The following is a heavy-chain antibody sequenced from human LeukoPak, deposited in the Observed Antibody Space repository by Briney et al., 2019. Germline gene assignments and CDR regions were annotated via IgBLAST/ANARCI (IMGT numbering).Heavy chain of an antibody. D-gene: IGHD6-13*01. CDR3: AIRGSSNWLFDF. J-gene: IGHJ5*01. Sequence: PSETLSLPCTVSGASLSSYSLGWIRQPPGKGLEWIGYIYYTGSTNYNPSLKSRVTISVDTSKNQFSLKLSSVTAADTAVYYFAIRGSSNWLFDFWGQGTVVTVSS. CDR2: IYYTGST. V-gene: IGHV4-59*08. CDR1: GASLSSYS.